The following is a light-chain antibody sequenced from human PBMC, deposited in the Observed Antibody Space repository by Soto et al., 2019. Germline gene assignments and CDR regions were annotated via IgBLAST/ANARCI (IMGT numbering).Light chain of an antibody. CDR2: DAS. Sequence: DIQMTQSPSTLSASVGDRVTITCRASQSISSWLAWYQQKPGKAPKLLIYDASSLESGVPSRFSGSGSGTEFTLPISSLQPNVFATYYCQQYNSYSWTFGQGTKVEIK. J-gene: IGKJ1*01. CDR1: QSISSW. CDR3: QQYNSYSWT. V-gene: IGKV1-5*01.